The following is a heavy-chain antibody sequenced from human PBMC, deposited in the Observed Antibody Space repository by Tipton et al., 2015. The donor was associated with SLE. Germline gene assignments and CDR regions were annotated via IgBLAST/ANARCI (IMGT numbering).Heavy chain of an antibody. CDR1: GGSISSYY. J-gene: IGHJ6*02. CDR2: INHSGST. D-gene: IGHD6-13*01. Sequence: TLSLTCTVSGGSISSYYWSWIRQPPGKGLEWIGEINHSGSTNYNPSLKSRVTISVDTSKNQFSLKLSSVTAADTAVYYCARFEVSSSWYGARYYYYGMDVWGQGTSVTVSS. CDR3: ARFEVSSSWYGARYYYYGMDV. V-gene: IGHV4-34*01.